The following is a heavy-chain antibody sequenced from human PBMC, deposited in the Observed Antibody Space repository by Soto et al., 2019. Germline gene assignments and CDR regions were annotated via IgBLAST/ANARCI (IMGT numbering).Heavy chain of an antibody. V-gene: IGHV3-23*01. J-gene: IGHJ4*02. CDR2: ISGSGGST. Sequence: GGSLRLSCAASGFTFSSYAMSWVRQAPGKGLEWVSAISGSGGSTYYADSVKGRFTISRDNSKNTLYLQMNSLRAEDTAVYYCAKSYSSGWYHWNYFDYWGQGTLVTVSS. D-gene: IGHD6-19*01. CDR1: GFTFSSYA. CDR3: AKSYSSGWYHWNYFDY.